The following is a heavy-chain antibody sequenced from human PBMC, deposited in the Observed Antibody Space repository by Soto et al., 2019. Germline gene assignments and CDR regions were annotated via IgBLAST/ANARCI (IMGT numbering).Heavy chain of an antibody. V-gene: IGHV1-18*04. CDR3: ARDPPITCSLRCTPRMDF. J-gene: IGHJ6*02. CDR1: GYSFPSHG. CDR2: ISAYNGNT. Sequence: ASVKVSCKASGYSFPSHGISWVRRAPGQGLEWMGWISAYNGNTNYVQKFQERVTMTTDTSTSTAYVELRSLRSDDTAVYYCARDPPITCSLRCTPRMDFWGQGTKVTVSS. D-gene: IGHD1-20*01.